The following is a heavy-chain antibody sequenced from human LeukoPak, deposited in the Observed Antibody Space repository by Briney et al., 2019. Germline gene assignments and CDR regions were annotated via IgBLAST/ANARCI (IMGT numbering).Heavy chain of an antibody. Sequence: ASVKLSCKASGYTFTSYDINWVRQATGQGLEWMEWMNPNSGNTGYAQKFQGRVTMTRNTSISTAYMELSSLRSEDTAVYYCARGNHYYGSGSSFFDYWGQGTLVTVSS. CDR3: ARGNHYYGSGSSFFDY. J-gene: IGHJ4*02. CDR1: GYTFTSYD. D-gene: IGHD3-10*01. CDR2: MNPNSGNT. V-gene: IGHV1-8*01.